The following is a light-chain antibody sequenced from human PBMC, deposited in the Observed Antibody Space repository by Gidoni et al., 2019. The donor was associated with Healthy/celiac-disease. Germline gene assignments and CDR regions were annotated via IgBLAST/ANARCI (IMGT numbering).Light chain of an antibody. Sequence: DIQMTQSPSSLSASVGDRVTITCRASQSISSYLNWYQQKPGKAPKLLIYAASSLQSGVPSRFSGSGSGTDFTLTISSLQPEDFSIYYCQQSYSTSFTFXPXTKVDIK. V-gene: IGKV1-39*01. CDR1: QSISSY. CDR3: QQSYSTSFT. J-gene: IGKJ3*01. CDR2: AAS.